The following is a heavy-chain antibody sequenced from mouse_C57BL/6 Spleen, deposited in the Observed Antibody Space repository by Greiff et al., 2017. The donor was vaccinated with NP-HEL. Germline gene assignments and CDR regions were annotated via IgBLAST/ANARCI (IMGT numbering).Heavy chain of an antibody. CDR1: GFNIKDYY. J-gene: IGHJ3*01. D-gene: IGHD2-1*01. Sequence: VQLQQSGAELVKPGASVKLSCTASGFNIKDYYMHWVKQRTEQGLEWIGRIDPEDGETKYVPKFQGKATITADTSSNTAYLQLSSLTSEDTAVYYCARYGNYEVAYWGQGTLVTVSA. CDR2: IDPEDGET. V-gene: IGHV14-2*01. CDR3: ARYGNYEVAY.